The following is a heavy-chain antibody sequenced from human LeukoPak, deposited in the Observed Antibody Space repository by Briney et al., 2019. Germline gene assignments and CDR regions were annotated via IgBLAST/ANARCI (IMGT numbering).Heavy chain of an antibody. CDR1: GGTFSSYA. J-gene: IGHJ4*02. V-gene: IGHV1-69*13. CDR3: ARGYSGYDEPPGY. D-gene: IGHD5-12*01. CDR2: IIPIFGTA. Sequence: ASVKVSCKASGGTFSSYAISWVRQAPGQGLEWMGGIIPIFGTANYAQEFQGRVTITADESTSTAYMELSSLRSEDTAVYYCARGYSGYDEPPGYWGQGTLVTVSS.